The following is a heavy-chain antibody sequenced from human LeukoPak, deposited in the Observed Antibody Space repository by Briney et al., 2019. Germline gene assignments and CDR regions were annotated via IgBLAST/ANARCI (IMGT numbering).Heavy chain of an antibody. CDR1: GGSISSYY. D-gene: IGHD5-12*01. CDR2: IYYSGST. CDR3: ARALATMFFDY. V-gene: IGHV4-59*01. J-gene: IGHJ4*02. Sequence: SETLSLTCTVSGGSISSYYWSWIRQPPGKGLEWIGYIYYSGSTNYNPSLKSRVTISVDTSKNQFSLKLSSVTAADTAVYHCARALATMFFDYWGQGTLVTVST.